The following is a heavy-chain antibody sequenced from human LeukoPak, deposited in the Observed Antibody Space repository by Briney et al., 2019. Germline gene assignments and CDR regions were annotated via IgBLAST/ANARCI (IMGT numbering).Heavy chain of an antibody. CDR1: GFTFSSYE. CDR2: ISSSGSTI. D-gene: IGHD3-22*01. Sequence: PGGSLRLSCAASGFTFSSYEMNWVRQAPGKGLEWVSYISSSGSTIYYADSVKGRFTISRDNAKNSLYLQMNSLRAEDTAVYYCARTSFPEHYYDSSGYVCLDYWGQGTLVTVSS. CDR3: ARTSFPEHYYDSSGYVCLDY. J-gene: IGHJ4*02. V-gene: IGHV3-48*03.